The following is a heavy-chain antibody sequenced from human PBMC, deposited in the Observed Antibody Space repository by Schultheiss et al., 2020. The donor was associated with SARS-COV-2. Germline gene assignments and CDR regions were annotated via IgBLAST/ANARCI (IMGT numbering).Heavy chain of an antibody. CDR3: ARGSTVTTDY. Sequence: ASVKVSCKASGGTFSSYAISWVRQAPGQGLEWMGRINPNSGNTGYAQKFQGRVTMTRNTSISTAYMELSSLRSEDTAVYYCARGSTVTTDYWGQGTLVTVSS. J-gene: IGHJ4*02. V-gene: IGHV1-8*02. CDR1: GGTFSSYA. D-gene: IGHD4-17*01. CDR2: INPNSGNT.